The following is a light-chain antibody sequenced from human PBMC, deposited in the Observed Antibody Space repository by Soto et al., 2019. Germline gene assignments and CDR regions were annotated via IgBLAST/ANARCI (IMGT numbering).Light chain of an antibody. J-gene: IGKJ4*01. CDR1: QSVRTY. CDR3: QQRISWPLT. V-gene: IGKV3-11*01. Sequence: EIVLTQSPATLSLSPGERATLSCRASQSVRTYLAWYQQKPGQAPRLLIHDVSDRATGIPARFSGSGSGTDFTLTISSLEPEDFAVYFCQQRISWPLTFGGGTKVEIK. CDR2: DVS.